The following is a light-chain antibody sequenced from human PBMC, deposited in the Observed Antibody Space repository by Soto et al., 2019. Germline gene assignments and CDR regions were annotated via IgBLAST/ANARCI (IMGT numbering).Light chain of an antibody. Sequence: QSALTQPASVSGSPGQSITVSCIGTSSDIGGYNYVSWYQQHPVKAPKLMIHDVSNRPSGVSDRFSGSKSGNTASLTISGLQVDDEAYYYCSSYTSSNTQVFGGGTKLTVL. J-gene: IGLJ2*01. V-gene: IGLV2-14*03. CDR1: SSDIGGYNY. CDR3: SSYTSSNTQV. CDR2: DVS.